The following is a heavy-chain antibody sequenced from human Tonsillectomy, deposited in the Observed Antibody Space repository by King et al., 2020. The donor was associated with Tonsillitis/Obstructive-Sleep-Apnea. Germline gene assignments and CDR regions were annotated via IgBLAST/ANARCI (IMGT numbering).Heavy chain of an antibody. CDR1: GDSISSYY. Sequence: QLQESGPGLVKPSETLSLTCTVSGDSISSYYWSWIRQPPGKGLEWIGYIYYSGSTNYNPSLKSRVTISVDTSKNQFSLKLSSVTAADTAVYYCARGNPYLDYYNGMDVWGQGTTVTVSS. CDR2: IYYSGST. D-gene: IGHD4-23*01. CDR3: ARGNPYLDYYNGMDV. V-gene: IGHV4-59*01. J-gene: IGHJ6*02.